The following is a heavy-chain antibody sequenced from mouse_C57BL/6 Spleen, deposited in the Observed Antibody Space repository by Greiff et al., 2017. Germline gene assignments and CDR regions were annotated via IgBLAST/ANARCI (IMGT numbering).Heavy chain of an antibody. D-gene: IGHD2-1*01. CDR1: GYAFSSSW. CDR3: ARGCNYVVKGY. Sequence: QVQLQQSGPELVKPGASVKISCKASGYAFSSSWMNWVKQRPGKGLEWIGRIYPGDGDTNYNGKVKGKATLTADKYSSTAYMQLSSLTSEDSAVYFCARGCNYVVKGYWGQGTTLTVSS. V-gene: IGHV1-82*01. J-gene: IGHJ2*01. CDR2: IYPGDGDT.